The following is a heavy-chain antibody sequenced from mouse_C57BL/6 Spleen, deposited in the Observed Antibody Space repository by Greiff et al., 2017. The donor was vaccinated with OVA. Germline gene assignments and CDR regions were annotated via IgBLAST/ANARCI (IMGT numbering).Heavy chain of an antibody. CDR1: GYTFTSYW. D-gene: IGHD4-1*01. V-gene: IGHV1-52*01. CDR2: IDPSDSET. Sequence: QVQLQQPGAELVRPGSSVKLSCKASGYTFTSYWMHWVKQRPIQGLEWIGNIDPSDSETHYNQKFKDKATLTVDKSSSTAYMQLSSLTSEDSAVYYCARDLGGHLFDYWGQGTTLTVSS. J-gene: IGHJ2*01. CDR3: ARDLGGHLFDY.